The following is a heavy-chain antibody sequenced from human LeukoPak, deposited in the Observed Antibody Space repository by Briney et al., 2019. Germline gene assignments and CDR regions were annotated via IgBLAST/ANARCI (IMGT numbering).Heavy chain of an antibody. Sequence: GGSLRLSCAASGFTFSSYSMNWVRQAPGKGLEWVSSISSSSSSYIYYADSVKGRFTISRDNAKNSLYLQMNSLRAEDTAVYYCARTYYGSGSYYNVGWFDPWGQGTLVTVSS. D-gene: IGHD3-10*01. J-gene: IGHJ5*02. CDR2: ISSSSSSYI. CDR3: ARTYYGSGSYYNVGWFDP. CDR1: GFTFSSYS. V-gene: IGHV3-21*01.